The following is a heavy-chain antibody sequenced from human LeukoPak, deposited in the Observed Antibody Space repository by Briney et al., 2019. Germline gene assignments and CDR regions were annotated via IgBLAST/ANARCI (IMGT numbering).Heavy chain of an antibody. CDR2: FYSANYT. V-gene: IGHV3-53*01. J-gene: IGHJ4*02. CDR1: GLTVSKNY. Sequence: GGSLRLSCAASGLTVSKNYMSWVRQAPGKGLEWVSVFYSANYTYYAGSVKGRITISRDNSKNTLYLQMNSLRAEDTAVYYCARSEGYFDYWGRGTLVTVSS. CDR3: ARSEGYFDY.